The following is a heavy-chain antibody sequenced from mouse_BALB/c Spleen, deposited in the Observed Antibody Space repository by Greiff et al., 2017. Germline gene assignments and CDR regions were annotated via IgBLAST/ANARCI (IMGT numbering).Heavy chain of an antibody. CDR1: GFAFSSYD. Sequence: EVQRVESGGGLVKPGGSLKLSCAASGFAFSSYDMSWVRQTPEKRLEWVAYISSGGGSTYYPDTVKGRFTISRDNAKNTLYLQMSSLKSEDTAMYYCASVYGNYHYFDYWGQGTTLTVSS. D-gene: IGHD2-10*02. CDR3: ASVYGNYHYFDY. J-gene: IGHJ2*01. V-gene: IGHV5-12-1*01. CDR2: ISSGGGST.